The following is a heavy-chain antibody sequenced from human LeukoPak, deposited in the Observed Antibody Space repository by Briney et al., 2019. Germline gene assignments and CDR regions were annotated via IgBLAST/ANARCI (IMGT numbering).Heavy chain of an antibody. CDR2: INPNSGGT. CDR1: GYTFTGYY. Sequence: ASVKVSCKASGYTFTGYYMHWVRQAPGQGLEWMGWINPNSGGTNYAQKFQGRVTMTRDTSISTAYMELSRLRSDDTAVYYCAREVGSSSGLSGFDYWGQGTLVTVSS. J-gene: IGHJ4*02. V-gene: IGHV1-2*02. D-gene: IGHD3-22*01. CDR3: AREVGSSSGLSGFDY.